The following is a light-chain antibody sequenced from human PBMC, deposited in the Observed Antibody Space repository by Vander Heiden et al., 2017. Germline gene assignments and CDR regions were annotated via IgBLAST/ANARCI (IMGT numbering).Light chain of an antibody. Sequence: EVVLTQSPGTLSLFPGERATLSCRASQSVSSSYLAWYQHTPGQAPRLLIFATYSRATGIPDRFSGSGSGTDFTLTISRLEPEDSALYFCHQYGSAPRTFGQGTKVEI. CDR3: HQYGSAPRT. CDR2: ATY. CDR1: QSVSSSY. J-gene: IGKJ1*01. V-gene: IGKV3-20*01.